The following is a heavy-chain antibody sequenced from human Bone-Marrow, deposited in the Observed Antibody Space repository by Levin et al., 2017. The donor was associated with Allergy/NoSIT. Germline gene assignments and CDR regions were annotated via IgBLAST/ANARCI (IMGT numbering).Heavy chain of an antibody. J-gene: IGHJ1*01. Sequence: ASVKVSCKASGYTFTSYGFSWVRQAPGQGLEWMGWISAYNGNTKYAQKFQGRVTMTTDTSTRTAYMELRSLRPDDPAVYYCARNDYGDYGYFQHWGQGTLVTVSS. CDR1: GYTFTSYG. CDR3: ARNDYGDYGYFQH. V-gene: IGHV1-18*01. D-gene: IGHD4-17*01. CDR2: ISAYNGNT.